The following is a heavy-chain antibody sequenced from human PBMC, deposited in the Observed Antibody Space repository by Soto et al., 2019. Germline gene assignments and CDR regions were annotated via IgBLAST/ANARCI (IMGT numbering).Heavy chain of an antibody. CDR1: GFTFSSYA. V-gene: IGHV3-30-3*01. CDR2: ISYDGSNK. J-gene: IGHJ6*02. D-gene: IGHD3-9*01. CDR3: ARDTTHDGYVLRYFDWYKNPGYYYYGMDV. Sequence: QVQLVESGGGVVQPGRSLRLSCAASGFTFSSYAMHWVRQAPGKGLEWVAVISYDGSNKYYADSVKGRFTISRDNSKNTLYLQMNSLRAEDTAVYYCARDTTHDGYVLRYFDWYKNPGYYYYGMDVWGQGTTVTVAS.